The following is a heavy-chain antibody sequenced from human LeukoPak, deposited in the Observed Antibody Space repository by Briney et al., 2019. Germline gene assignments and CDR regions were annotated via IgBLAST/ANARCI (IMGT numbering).Heavy chain of an antibody. V-gene: IGHV4-59*08. CDR2: IYYSGST. CDR1: GGSISSYY. CDR3: ASTPPVGGSYRRGLPTDLYYFDY. J-gene: IGHJ4*02. D-gene: IGHD1-26*01. Sequence: SETLSLTCTVSGGSISSYYWSWIRQPPGKGLEWIGYIYYSGSTNHNPSLKSRVTISVATSRNQFSLKLSSVTAVDTAVYYCASTPPVGGSYRRGLPTDLYYFDYWGQGTLVTVSS.